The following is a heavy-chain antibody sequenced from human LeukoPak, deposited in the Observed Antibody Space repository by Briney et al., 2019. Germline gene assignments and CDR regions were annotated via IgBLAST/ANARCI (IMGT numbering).Heavy chain of an antibody. D-gene: IGHD3-10*01. V-gene: IGHV3-23*01. CDR3: ARGGSQPITMHVFDY. J-gene: IGHJ4*02. CDR2: ISGSGGII. Sequence: PGGSLRLSCAASGFTFSSYAMSWVRQAPGKGLEWVSIISGSGGIISYADSVVKGRFTISRDSSKNTMYMQMNSLRAEDTAVYFCARGGSQPITMHVFDYWGQGTLVTVSS. CDR1: GFTFSSYA.